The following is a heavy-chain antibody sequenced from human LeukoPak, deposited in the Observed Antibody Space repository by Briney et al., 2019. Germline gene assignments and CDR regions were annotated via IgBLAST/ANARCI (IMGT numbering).Heavy chain of an antibody. Sequence: GRSLRLSCAASGFTFSDYYMSWIRQAPGKGLEWVSYISSNGRSMYYADSVKGRFTVSRDNAKNSLYLQMNSLRAEDTAVYYCARVVDTDDYWGQGTLVTVSS. CDR1: GFTFSDYY. CDR3: ARVVDTDDY. D-gene: IGHD5-18*01. CDR2: ISSNGRSM. V-gene: IGHV3-11*04. J-gene: IGHJ4*02.